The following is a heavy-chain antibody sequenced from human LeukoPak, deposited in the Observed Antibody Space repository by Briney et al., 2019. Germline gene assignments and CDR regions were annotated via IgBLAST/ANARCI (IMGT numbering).Heavy chain of an antibody. V-gene: IGHV3-30*18. Sequence: GGSLRLSCAASGFTFSNYDMHWVRQAPGKGLEWVAVISYDGSNQYYADSVKGRFTISRDNSKNTLYLQMNSLRAEDTAVYYCANQREYYTSSDGFDIWGQGTMVTVSS. J-gene: IGHJ3*02. CDR1: GFTFSNYD. D-gene: IGHD3-3*01. CDR2: ISYDGSNQ. CDR3: ANQREYYTSSDGFDI.